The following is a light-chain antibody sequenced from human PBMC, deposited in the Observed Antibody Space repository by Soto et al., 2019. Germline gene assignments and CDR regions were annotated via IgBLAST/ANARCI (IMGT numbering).Light chain of an antibody. V-gene: IGKV1-5*01. CDR3: QQYNTHSGT. J-gene: IGKJ1*01. CDR1: QSISSW. CDR2: DAS. Sequence: DIQMTQSPSTLSASVGDRVTITCRASQSISSWLAWYQHKPGKAPKPLIYDASILESGVPARFSGSGSGTEFILTISSLQPDDVGTYYCQQYNTHSGTFGQGTKVDI.